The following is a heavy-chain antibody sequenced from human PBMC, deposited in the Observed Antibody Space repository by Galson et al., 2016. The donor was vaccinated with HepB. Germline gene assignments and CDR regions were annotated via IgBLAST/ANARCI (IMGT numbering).Heavy chain of an antibody. V-gene: IGHV3-23*01. D-gene: IGHD3-22*01. CDR1: GFTFSNYG. CDR3: TMISWSTSSGFGF. CDR2: VSGSGDNT. Sequence: SLRLSCAASGFTFSNYGMGWVRQAPGKGLEWVSAVSGSGDNTYYADSVKGRFTISRDNSRNTVYVQINSLRAEDTAIYYCTMISWSTSSGFGFWGQGTRVTVSS. J-gene: IGHJ4*02.